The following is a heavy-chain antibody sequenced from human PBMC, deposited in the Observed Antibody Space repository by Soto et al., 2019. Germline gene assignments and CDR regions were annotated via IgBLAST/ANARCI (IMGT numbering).Heavy chain of an antibody. V-gene: IGHV1-18*01. Sequence: ASVKVSCKASGYTFTSYGISWVRQAPGQGLEWMGWISAYNGNTNYAQRLQGRVTMTTDTSTSTAYMELRSLRSDDTAVYYCARVARFGRWLLARAAYFDYWGQGTLVTVSS. CDR1: GYTFTSYG. CDR3: ARVARFGRWLLARAAYFDY. CDR2: ISAYNGNT. D-gene: IGHD2-15*01. J-gene: IGHJ4*02.